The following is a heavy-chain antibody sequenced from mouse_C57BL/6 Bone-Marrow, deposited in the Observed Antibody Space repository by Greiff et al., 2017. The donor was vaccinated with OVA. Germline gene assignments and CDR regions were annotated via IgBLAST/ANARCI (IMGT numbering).Heavy chain of an antibody. CDR2: INPSSGYT. CDR3: ARRGITKVDV. J-gene: IGHJ2*01. Sequence: QVQLQQSGAELAKPGASVKLSCKASGYSFTSYWMHWVKQMPGQGLEWIGYINPSSGYTKYNQKLKGKATLTADKSSSTADMQLSSLTYEDTAVYYCARRGITKVDVWGKGTTLTVSS. D-gene: IGHD2-4*01. V-gene: IGHV1-7*01. CDR1: GYSFTSYW.